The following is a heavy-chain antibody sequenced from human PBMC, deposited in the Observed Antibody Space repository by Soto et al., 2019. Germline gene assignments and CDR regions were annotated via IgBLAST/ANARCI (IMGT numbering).Heavy chain of an antibody. D-gene: IGHD1-1*01. Sequence: ASVKVSCKASGYTFTNYYLHWVRQAPGQGLEWVGMINPSARSASYAQKLRGRLTMDRDTSTTTVYMELSRLTFEDTAVYFCARDNSAANGVLDHWGPGTLVTVSS. V-gene: IGHV1-46*04. J-gene: IGHJ4*02. CDR3: ARDNSAANGVLDH. CDR2: INPSARSA. CDR1: GYTFTNYY.